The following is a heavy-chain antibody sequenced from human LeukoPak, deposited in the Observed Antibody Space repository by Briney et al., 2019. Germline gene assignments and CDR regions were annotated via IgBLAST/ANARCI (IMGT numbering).Heavy chain of an antibody. J-gene: IGHJ4*02. Sequence: SETLSLTCTVSGGSISTYYWSWIRQPPGKGLEWIGHIYNSGSTNYSPSLKSRVTISVDTSKNQFSLKLSSVTAADTAVYYCARDLVVVAAPYYFDYWGQGTLVTVSS. CDR1: GGSISTYY. D-gene: IGHD2-15*01. CDR2: IYNSGST. CDR3: ARDLVVVAAPYYFDY. V-gene: IGHV4-59*12.